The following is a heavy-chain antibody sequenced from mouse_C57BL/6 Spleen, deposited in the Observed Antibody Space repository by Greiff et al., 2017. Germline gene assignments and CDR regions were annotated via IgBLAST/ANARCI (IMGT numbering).Heavy chain of an antibody. J-gene: IGHJ4*01. Sequence: VQLQQSGAELVMPGASVKLSCKASGYTFTSYWMHWVKQRPGQGLEWIGEIDPSDSYTNYNQKFKGKATFTADTSSNTAYMQLSSLTTEDSAIYYCATTTVVATGDAMDYWGQGTSVTVSS. D-gene: IGHD1-1*01. V-gene: IGHV1-69*01. CDR2: IDPSDSYT. CDR3: ATTTVVATGDAMDY. CDR1: GYTFTSYW.